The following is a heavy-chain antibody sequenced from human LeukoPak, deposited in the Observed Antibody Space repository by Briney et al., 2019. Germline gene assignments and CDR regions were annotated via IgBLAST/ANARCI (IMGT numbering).Heavy chain of an antibody. D-gene: IGHD3-22*01. Sequence: PSETLSLTCTVYGGSFSGYYWSWIRQPPGKGLEWTGEINHSGSTNYNPSLKSRVTISVDTSKNQFSLKLSSVTAADTAVYYCARARTYYYDSSGYYFPFQHWGQGTLVTVSS. CDR3: ARARTYYYDSSGYYFPFQH. CDR2: INHSGST. J-gene: IGHJ1*01. V-gene: IGHV4-34*01. CDR1: GGSFSGYY.